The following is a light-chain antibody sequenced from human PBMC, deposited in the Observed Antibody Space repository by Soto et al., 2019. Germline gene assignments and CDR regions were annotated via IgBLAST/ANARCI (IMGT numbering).Light chain of an antibody. CDR1: SSDVGAYNY. J-gene: IGLJ7*01. V-gene: IGLV2-8*01. CDR2: EVT. CDR3: ISYAGSNNCFFV. Sequence: QSALAQPPSASGSPGQSVTSSCTGTSSDVGAYNYVSWYQQHPGKAPKLMISEVTKRPSGVPDRFSGSKSGNTASLTVSGLQTEDEAEYFCISYAGSNNCFFVLGTGTQLTVL.